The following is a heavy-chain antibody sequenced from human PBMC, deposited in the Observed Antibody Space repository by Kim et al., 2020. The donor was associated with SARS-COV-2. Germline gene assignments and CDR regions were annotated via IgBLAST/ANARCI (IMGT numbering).Heavy chain of an antibody. Sequence: SETLSLTCTVSGGSVSSGSYYWSWIRQPPGKGLEWIGYIYYSGSTNYNPSLKSRVTISVDTSKNQFSLKLSSVTAADTAVYYCARGPVRSYGMDVWGQGT. CDR3: ARGPVRSYGMDV. CDR1: GGSVSSGSYY. V-gene: IGHV4-61*01. D-gene: IGHD3-10*02. CDR2: IYYSGST. J-gene: IGHJ6*02.